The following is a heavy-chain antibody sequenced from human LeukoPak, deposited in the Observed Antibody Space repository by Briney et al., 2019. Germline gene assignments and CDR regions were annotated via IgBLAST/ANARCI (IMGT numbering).Heavy chain of an antibody. V-gene: IGHV4-31*03. D-gene: IGHD1-26*01. Sequence: PSETLSLTCTVSGGSVSRGGYYWNWIRQYPGRGLEWIGFTSYSEGTYYNPSLMSRITISVDRSQNQFSLKMRDVTAADTAVYFCATADWESFYFDSWGQGALVAVSS. CDR1: GGSVSRGGYY. J-gene: IGHJ4*02. CDR3: ATADWESFYFDS. CDR2: TSYSEGT.